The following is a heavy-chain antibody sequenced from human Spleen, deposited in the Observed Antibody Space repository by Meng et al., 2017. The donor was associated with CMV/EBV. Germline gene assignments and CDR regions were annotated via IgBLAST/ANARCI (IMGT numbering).Heavy chain of an antibody. CDR1: GGSISSSTYY. V-gene: IGHV4-39*07. J-gene: IGHJ6*01. CDR3: ARGRVTMVRGVSSSYYYYYGMDV. Sequence: SETLSLTCTVSGGSISSSTYYWGWIRQPPGKALEWIGSIDYSGSTYYNPSLKSRVTISVDTSKNQFSLKLSSVTAADTAVYYCARGRVTMVRGVSSSYYYYYGMDVWGQGTTVTVSS. D-gene: IGHD3-10*01. CDR2: IDYSGST.